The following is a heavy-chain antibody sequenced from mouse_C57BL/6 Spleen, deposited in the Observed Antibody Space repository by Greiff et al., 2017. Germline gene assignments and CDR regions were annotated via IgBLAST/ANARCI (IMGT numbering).Heavy chain of an antibody. V-gene: IGHV5-17*01. J-gene: IGHJ4*01. CDR1: GFTFSDYG. CDR2: ISSGSSTI. Sequence: EVMLVESGGGLVKPGGSLKLSCAASGFTFSDYGMHWVRQAPEKGLEWVAYISSGSSTIYYADTVKGRFTISRDNAKNTLFLQMTSMRSEDTAMYYCARSYCYGSRNYYYAMDYWGQGTSVTVSS. D-gene: IGHD1-1*01. CDR3: ARSYCYGSRNYYYAMDY.